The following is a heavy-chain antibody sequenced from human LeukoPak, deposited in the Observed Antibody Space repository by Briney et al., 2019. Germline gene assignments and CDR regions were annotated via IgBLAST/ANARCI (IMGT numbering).Heavy chain of an antibody. V-gene: IGHV2-5*01. CDR2: IYWNDDK. CDR3: AHSQYYYDSSGYYLDGPGGY. J-gene: IGHJ4*02. Sequence: SGPTLVKPTQTLTLTCTFSGFSLRTSGVGVGWIRQPPGKALEWLALIYWNDDKRYSPSLKSRLTITKDTSKNQVVLTMTNMDPVDTATYYCAHSQYYYDSSGYYLDGPGGYWGQGTLVTVSS. CDR1: GFSLRTSGVG. D-gene: IGHD3-22*01.